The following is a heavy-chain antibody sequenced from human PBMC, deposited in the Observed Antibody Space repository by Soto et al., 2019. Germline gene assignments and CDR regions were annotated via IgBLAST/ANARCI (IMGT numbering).Heavy chain of an antibody. CDR3: ARGATEYYDSSGYYSIDC. D-gene: IGHD3-22*01. CDR1: GGSISSYY. Sequence: PSETLSLTCTVSGGSISSYYWSWIRQPPGKGLEWIGYIYYSGSTNYNPSLKSRVTISVDTSKNQFSLKLSSVTAADTAVYYCARGATEYYDSSGYYSIDCWGQGTLVTVSS. CDR2: IYYSGST. V-gene: IGHV4-59*01. J-gene: IGHJ4*02.